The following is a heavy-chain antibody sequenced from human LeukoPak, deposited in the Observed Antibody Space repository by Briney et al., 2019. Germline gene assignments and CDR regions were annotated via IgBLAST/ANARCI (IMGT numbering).Heavy chain of an antibody. CDR3: AKSLRERREFIPTAGTLNRLFDY. CDR1: GFTFSNHA. Sequence: GGSLRLSCAASGFTFSNHAMSGVGHAPEKGLECVSGFGGRGSNTYYADSVQGRFTIPRDNSKNPPYLQMNSLRAEDTAVYYCAKSLRERREFIPTAGTLNRLFDYWGQGTLVTVSS. CDR2: FGGRGSNT. D-gene: IGHD6-13*01. J-gene: IGHJ4*02. V-gene: IGHV3-23*01.